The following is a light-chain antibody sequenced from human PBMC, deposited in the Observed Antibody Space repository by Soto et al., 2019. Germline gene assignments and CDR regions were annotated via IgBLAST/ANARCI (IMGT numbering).Light chain of an antibody. J-gene: IGKJ4*01. CDR2: DAS. V-gene: IGKV1-33*01. Sequence: DIQLTQSPSSLSAAVGARVTITCQASQNINTYLNWYQQRPGQAPKLLIYDASILEPGVPSRFSGSGAGTEFTFTIDRLQPEDIATYYCQQYDDPALTFGGGTKVE. CDR1: QNINTY. CDR3: QQYDDPALT.